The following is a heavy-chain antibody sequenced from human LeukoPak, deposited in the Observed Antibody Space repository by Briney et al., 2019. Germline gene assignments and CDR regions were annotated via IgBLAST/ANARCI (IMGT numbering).Heavy chain of an antibody. D-gene: IGHD3-9*01. V-gene: IGHV3-48*02. CDR2: ISSSSSTM. CDR1: GFTFSSYS. Sequence: GGSLRLSCAASGFTFSSYSMNWVRQAPGKGLEWVSYISSSSSTMYYADSVKGRFTISRDNAKNSLYLQMNSLRDEDTAVYYCAREDFSGIRYFDWNIPRGMDVWGQGTTVTVSS. CDR3: AREDFSGIRYFDWNIPRGMDV. J-gene: IGHJ6*02.